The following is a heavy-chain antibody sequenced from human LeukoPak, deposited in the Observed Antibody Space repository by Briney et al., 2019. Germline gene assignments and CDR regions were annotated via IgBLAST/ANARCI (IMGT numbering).Heavy chain of an antibody. D-gene: IGHD3-10*01. CDR3: AKGVLSGMRYYYGMDV. CDR1: GFTFNNYA. V-gene: IGHV3-23*01. CDR2: ITSSGDTT. Sequence: GSLRLSCAASGFTFNNYAINWVRQAPGKGLEWVSSITSSGDTTHYADSVRGRFTISRDNSRNTLSLQMTSLRAEDTAVYYCAKGVLSGMRYYYGMDVWGKGTTVTVSS. J-gene: IGHJ6*04.